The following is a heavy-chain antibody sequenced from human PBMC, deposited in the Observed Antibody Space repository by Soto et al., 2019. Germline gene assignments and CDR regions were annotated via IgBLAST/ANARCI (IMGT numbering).Heavy chain of an antibody. Sequence: AGGSLRLSCAASGFTFSSYGMHWVRQAPGKGLEWVAVISYDGSNKYYADSVKGRFTISRDNSKNTLYLQMNSLRAEDTAVYYCAKTLRSSLLGDYYYGMDVWGQGTTVTVSS. J-gene: IGHJ6*02. CDR2: ISYDGSNK. CDR3: AKTLRSSLLGDYYYGMDV. CDR1: GFTFSSYG. D-gene: IGHD6-13*01. V-gene: IGHV3-30*18.